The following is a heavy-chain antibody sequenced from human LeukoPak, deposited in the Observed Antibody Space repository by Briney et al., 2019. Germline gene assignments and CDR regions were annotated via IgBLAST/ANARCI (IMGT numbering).Heavy chain of an antibody. CDR3: ARHPFATPFDY. Sequence: SQTLSLTRTVSGGSISSYYWSWIRQPAGKGLEWVGRIYTSGSTNYNSSLKSRVTMSLDTSKSQFSLRLSSVTAADTAVYFCARHPFATPFDYWGPGTLATVSS. V-gene: IGHV4-4*07. CDR2: IYTSGST. J-gene: IGHJ4*02. D-gene: IGHD2-15*01. CDR1: GGSISSYY.